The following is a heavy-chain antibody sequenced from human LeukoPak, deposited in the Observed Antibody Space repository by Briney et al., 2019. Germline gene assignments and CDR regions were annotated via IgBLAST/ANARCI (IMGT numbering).Heavy chain of an antibody. V-gene: IGHV2-5*01. CDR3: AHSPPRQLVRHSPFDY. D-gene: IGHD6-13*01. J-gene: IGHJ4*02. CDR2: IYWNDDK. CDR1: GFSPSTSGVG. Sequence: SGPTLVNPTQTLTLTCTFSGFSPSTSGVGVVWIRQPPGKALEWLALIYWNDDKRYSPSLKTRLTITKDTSKNQVVLTMTNMDPVDTATYYCAHSPPRQLVRHSPFDYWGQGTLVTVSS.